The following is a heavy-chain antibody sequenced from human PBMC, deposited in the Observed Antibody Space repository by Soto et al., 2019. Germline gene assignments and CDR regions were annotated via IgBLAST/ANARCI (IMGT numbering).Heavy chain of an antibody. CDR1: GYSFTSYW. V-gene: IGHV5-10-1*01. J-gene: IGHJ6*02. D-gene: IGHD2-2*01. CDR2: IDPSDSYT. Sequence: PGESLKISCKGSGYSFTSYWISWVRQMPGKGLEWMGRIDPSDSYTNYSPSFQGHVTISADKSISTAYLQWSSLKASDTAMYYCAYCSSTSCYYYYGMDVWGQGTTVTVSS. CDR3: AYCSSTSCYYYYGMDV.